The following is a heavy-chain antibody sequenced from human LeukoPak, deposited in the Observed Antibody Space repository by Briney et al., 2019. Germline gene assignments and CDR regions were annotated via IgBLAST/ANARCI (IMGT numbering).Heavy chain of an antibody. D-gene: IGHD3-16*01. V-gene: IGHV4-61*09. CDR3: ARGGMIKVDP. CDR2: ISTTGST. Sequence: SETLSLTCTVSGGSISSGFYYWNWIRQSAGKGLEWIGHISTTGSTNYNPSLKSRVTISVDTSKNQFSLKLSSVTAADTAVYYCARGGMIKVDPWGQGTLVTVSS. J-gene: IGHJ5*02. CDR1: GGSISSGFYY.